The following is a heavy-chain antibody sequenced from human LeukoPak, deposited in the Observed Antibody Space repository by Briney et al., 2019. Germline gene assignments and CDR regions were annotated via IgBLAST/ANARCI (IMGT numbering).Heavy chain of an antibody. CDR3: ARQDAGYSSSWYWYFDL. J-gene: IGHJ2*01. V-gene: IGHV4-34*01. CDR1: GGSFSGYY. D-gene: IGHD6-13*01. CDR2: INHSGST. Sequence: SETLSLTCAVYGGSFSGYYWSWIRQPPGKGLEWSGEINHSGSTNYNPSLKSRVTISVDTSKNQFSLKLSSVTAADTAVYYCARQDAGYSSSWYWYFDLWGRGTLVTVSS.